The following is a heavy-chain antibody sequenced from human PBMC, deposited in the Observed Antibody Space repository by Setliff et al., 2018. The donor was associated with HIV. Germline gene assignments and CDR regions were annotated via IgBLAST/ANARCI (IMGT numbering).Heavy chain of an antibody. V-gene: IGHV4-4*07. CDR3: VRSIHGGGSEPFDT. CDR2: IYYVGWS. D-gene: IGHD3-10*01. J-gene: IGHJ5*02. Sequence: SETLSLTCSVSGGSLQGYYWSWIRQPAGKGLQWIGRIYYVGWSKYNPSLEDRVTMSVDTSNDQFSLSLTSVTAADTAVYYCVRSIHGGGSEPFDTWGQGILVTVSS. CDR1: GGSLQGYY.